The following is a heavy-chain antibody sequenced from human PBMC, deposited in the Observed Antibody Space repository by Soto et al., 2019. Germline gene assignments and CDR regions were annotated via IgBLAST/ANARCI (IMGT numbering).Heavy chain of an antibody. V-gene: IGHV3-33*01. CDR1: GFTFSSYG. CDR3: ARAPHPYNWNDVADAFVY. Sequence: QVQLVESGGGVVQPGRSLRLSCAASGFTFSSYGMHWVRQAPGKGLEGVAVIWYDGSNKYYADSVKGRFTSSRDKSKNTLYLQMNSLRAEDTAVYYCARAPHPYNWNDVADAFVYWVQGTLVTVSS. J-gene: IGHJ4*02. CDR2: IWYDGSNK. D-gene: IGHD1-1*01.